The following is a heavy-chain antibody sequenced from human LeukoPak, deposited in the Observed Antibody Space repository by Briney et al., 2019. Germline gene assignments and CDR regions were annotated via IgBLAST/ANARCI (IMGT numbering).Heavy chain of an antibody. CDR2: IIPILGIA. J-gene: IGHJ4*02. CDR3: ARDLYYGSGSYNDY. Sequence: GSSVKVSCKASGGTFSSYAISWVRQAPGQGLEWMGRIIPILGIANYAQKFQGRVTITADKSTSTAYVELSSLRSEDTAVYYCARDLYYGSGSYNDYWGQGTLVTVSS. V-gene: IGHV1-69*04. D-gene: IGHD3-10*01. CDR1: GGTFSSYA.